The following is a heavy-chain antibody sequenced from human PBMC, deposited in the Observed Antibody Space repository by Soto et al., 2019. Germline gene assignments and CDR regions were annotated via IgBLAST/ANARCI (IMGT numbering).Heavy chain of an antibody. CDR1: GGSISSSSYY. D-gene: IGHD6-13*01. J-gene: IGHJ4*02. CDR2: IYYSGST. V-gene: IGHV4-39*01. Sequence: SETLSLTCTVSGGSISSSSYYWGWIRQPPGKGLEWIGSIYYSGSTYYNPSLKSRVTISVDTSKNQFSLKLSSVTAADTAVYYCARHPYYSSSWYPMDYWGQGTLVTVSS. CDR3: ARHPYYSSSWYPMDY.